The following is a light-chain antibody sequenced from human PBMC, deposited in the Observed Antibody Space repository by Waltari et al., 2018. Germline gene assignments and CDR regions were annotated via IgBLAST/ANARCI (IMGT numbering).Light chain of an antibody. CDR1: QRVGSS. J-gene: IGKJ5*01. Sequence: EIVLTQSPVTLSLAPGDRATLSCWASQRVGSSLAWYQQKPGQAPRLLMYDASNRATGVPARFNGSGSGTDFTLTIISLQSEDSAVYYCQQRSNWPPITFGQGTRLEIK. V-gene: IGKV3-11*01. CDR3: QQRSNWPPIT. CDR2: DAS.